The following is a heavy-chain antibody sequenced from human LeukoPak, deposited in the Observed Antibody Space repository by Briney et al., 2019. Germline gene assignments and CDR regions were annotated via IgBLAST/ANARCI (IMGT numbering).Heavy chain of an antibody. CDR1: GFTFSSYA. CDR2: ISYDGSNK. CDR3: ARARMGGWLGAAYFDY. Sequence: PGGSLRLSCAASGFTFSSYAMHWVRQAPGKGLEWVAVISYDGSNKYYADSVKGRFTISRDNSKNTLYLQMNSLRAEDTAVYYCARARMGGWLGAAYFDYWGQGTLVTVSS. J-gene: IGHJ4*02. D-gene: IGHD6-19*01. V-gene: IGHV3-30-3*01.